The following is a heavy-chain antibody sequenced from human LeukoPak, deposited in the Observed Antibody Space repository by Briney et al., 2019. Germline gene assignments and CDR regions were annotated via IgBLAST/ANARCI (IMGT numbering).Heavy chain of an antibody. V-gene: IGHV1-8*01. CDR3: ARARRVGVPAASNYYYYMDV. D-gene: IGHD2-2*01. CDR1: GYTFTSYD. Sequence: ASVKVSCKASGYTFTSYDINWMRQATGQGLEWMGWMNPNSGNTGYAQKFQGRVTMTRNTSISTAYMELSSLRSEDTAVYYCARARRVGVPAASNYYYYMDVWGKGTTVTVSS. J-gene: IGHJ6*03. CDR2: MNPNSGNT.